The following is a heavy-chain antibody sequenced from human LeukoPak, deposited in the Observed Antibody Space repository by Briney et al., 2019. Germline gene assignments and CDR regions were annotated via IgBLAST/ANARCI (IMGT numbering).Heavy chain of an antibody. D-gene: IGHD6-19*01. Sequence: PGGSLRLSCAASGFTFSSYSMNWVRKAPGKGLEWVSYISSSSSTIYYADSVKGRFTISRDNAKNSLYLQMNSLRAEDTAVYYCAREAGYSSGWYPDAFDIWGQGTMVTVSS. CDR3: AREAGYSSGWYPDAFDI. V-gene: IGHV3-48*01. CDR1: GFTFSSYS. J-gene: IGHJ3*02. CDR2: ISSSSSTI.